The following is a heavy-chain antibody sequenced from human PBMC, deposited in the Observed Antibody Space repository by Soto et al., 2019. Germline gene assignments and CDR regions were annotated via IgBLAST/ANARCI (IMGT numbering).Heavy chain of an antibody. D-gene: IGHD3-10*01. CDR1: GFTFSSYA. Sequence: PGGSLRLSCAASGFTFSSYAMHWVRQAPGKGLEWVALIWYDGSNKYYADSVKGRFTISRDNSKNTLYLQMDSLRAEDTAVYYCASSYGSGYRAFDYWGQGALVTVSS. CDR2: IWYDGSNK. J-gene: IGHJ4*02. V-gene: IGHV3-33*08. CDR3: ASSYGSGYRAFDY.